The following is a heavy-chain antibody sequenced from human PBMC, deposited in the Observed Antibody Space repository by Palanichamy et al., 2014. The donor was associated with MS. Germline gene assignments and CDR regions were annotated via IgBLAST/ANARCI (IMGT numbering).Heavy chain of an antibody. CDR2: IYYSGST. J-gene: IGHJ6*02. CDR3: ARAQVFYYYGMDV. Sequence: QVQLQESGPELVKPSQTLSLTCTVSGGSTSSGDYYWSWIRQPPGKGLEWIGYIYYSGSTYYSPSLKSRLSISVDTSKNQFSLKLSSVTATDTAVYYCARAQVFYYYGMDVWGQGTTVTVSS. V-gene: IGHV4-30-4*01. CDR1: GGSTSSGDYY.